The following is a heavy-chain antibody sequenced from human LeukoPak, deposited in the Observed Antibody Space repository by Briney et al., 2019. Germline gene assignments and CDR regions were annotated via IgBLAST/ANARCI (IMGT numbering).Heavy chain of an antibody. Sequence: HVASLKVSCKASGYTFTGYYMHWVRQAPGQGLEWMGWITPNSGRTNNAETLQGRVTITRDKSLNTPYLQMNSLRSDDTAVYYCSREKQQRVTEDDYFDYWGQGTLVTVS. J-gene: IGHJ4*02. D-gene: IGHD6-13*01. CDR1: GYTFTGYY. CDR3: SREKQQRVTEDDYFDY. V-gene: IGHV1-2*02. CDR2: ITPNSGRT.